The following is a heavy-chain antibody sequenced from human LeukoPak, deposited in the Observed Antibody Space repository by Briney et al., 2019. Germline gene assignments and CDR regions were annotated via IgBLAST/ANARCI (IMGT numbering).Heavy chain of an antibody. CDR3: ARDLGYCSSASCRYFEN. Sequence: PSETLSLTCTVSGGSISSGGYYWSWIRQHPGKGLEWIGYIYYSGSTYYNPSLKSRVAISVDTSKNQFSLRLSSVTAADTAVYYCARDLGYCSSASCRYFENWGQGTLVTVSS. J-gene: IGHJ4*02. D-gene: IGHD2-2*01. CDR1: GGSISSGGYY. V-gene: IGHV4-31*03. CDR2: IYYSGST.